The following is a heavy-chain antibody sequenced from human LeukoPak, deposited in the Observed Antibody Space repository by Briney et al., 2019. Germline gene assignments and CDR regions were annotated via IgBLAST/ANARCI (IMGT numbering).Heavy chain of an antibody. CDR2: ISSSSSYI. V-gene: IGHV3-21*04. J-gene: IGHJ5*02. D-gene: IGHD3-10*01. CDR1: GFTFSSYS. Sequence: GGSLRLSCAASGFTFSSYSMNWVRQAPGKGLEWVSSISSSSSYIYYADSVKGRFTISRDNAKNSLYLQMNSLRPEDTAVYYCARPLRPSWDTITHYKSWGQGTLVTVSS. CDR3: ARPLRPSWDTITHYKS.